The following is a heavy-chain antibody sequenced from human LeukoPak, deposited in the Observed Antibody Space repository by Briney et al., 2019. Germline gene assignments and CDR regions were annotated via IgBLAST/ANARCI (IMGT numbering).Heavy chain of an antibody. Sequence: ASVKVSCKASGYTFTDYYMHWVRQAPGQGLEWMGWINPNSGGTNYAQKFQGRVTMTRDTSISTAYMELSRLRSDDTAVYYCARDGFMITFGGVSYWFDPWGQGTLVTVSS. V-gene: IGHV1-2*02. D-gene: IGHD3-16*01. CDR3: ARDGFMITFGGVSYWFDP. CDR2: INPNSGGT. J-gene: IGHJ5*02. CDR1: GYTFTDYY.